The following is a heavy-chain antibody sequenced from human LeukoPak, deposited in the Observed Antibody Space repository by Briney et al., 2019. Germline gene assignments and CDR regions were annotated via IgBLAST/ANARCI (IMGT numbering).Heavy chain of an antibody. CDR2: VSGGSGRT. CDR3: AKEKNSGYYYHFDY. Sequence: TGGSLRLSCAAPGFTFTNFGRSWVGQAPGKGLQWVSAVSGGSGRTFYADSVKGRFTISRDNSKNPVYLQMNSLRAEDTAIYYCAKEKNSGYYYHFDYWGQGTLVTVSS. J-gene: IGHJ4*02. V-gene: IGHV3-23*01. D-gene: IGHD3-22*01. CDR1: GFTFTNFG.